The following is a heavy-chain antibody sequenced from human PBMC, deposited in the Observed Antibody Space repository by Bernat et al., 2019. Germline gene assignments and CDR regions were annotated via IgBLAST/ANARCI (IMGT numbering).Heavy chain of an antibody. Sequence: EVQLVESGGGLVQPGGSLRLSCAASGFTFSSYAMHWVRQAPGKGLEYVSAISSNGGSTYYANSVKGRFTISRDNSKNTLYLQMNSLRAEDTAVYYCARDDKRQAAAGYFDYWGQGTLVTVSS. CDR1: GFTFSSYA. V-gene: IGHV3-64*01. D-gene: IGHD6-13*01. J-gene: IGHJ4*02. CDR3: ARDDKRQAAAGYFDY. CDR2: ISSNGGST.